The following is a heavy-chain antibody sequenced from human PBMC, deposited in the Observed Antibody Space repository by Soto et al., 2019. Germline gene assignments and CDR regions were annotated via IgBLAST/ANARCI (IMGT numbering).Heavy chain of an antibody. CDR3: VRQFRGAD. CDR1: GAPISGDNW. CDR2: IHHSGTI. V-gene: IGHV4-4*02. Sequence: QVQLQESGPGLVRPSGTLSLTCGVSGAPISGDNWWSWVRQPPGKGLEWIGEIHHSGTINYNPSLKSRAIISADKSRNHFSLSLTSVTAADTAVYFCVRQFRGADWGQGTIVAVSS. J-gene: IGHJ4*02.